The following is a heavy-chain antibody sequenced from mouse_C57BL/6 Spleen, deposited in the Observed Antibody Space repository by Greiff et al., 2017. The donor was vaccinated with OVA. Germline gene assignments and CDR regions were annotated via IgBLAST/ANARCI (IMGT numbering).Heavy chain of an antibody. J-gene: IGHJ2*01. CDR1: GYTFTDYY. CDR3: AREYYGSSYGY. CDR2: INPNNGGT. D-gene: IGHD1-1*01. V-gene: IGHV1-26*01. Sequence: EVQLQQSGPELVKPGASVKISCKASGYTFTDYYMNWVKQSHGKSLEWIGDINPNNGGTSYNQKFKGKATLTVDKSSSTAYMELRSLTSEDSAVYYCAREYYGSSYGYWGQGTTLTVSS.